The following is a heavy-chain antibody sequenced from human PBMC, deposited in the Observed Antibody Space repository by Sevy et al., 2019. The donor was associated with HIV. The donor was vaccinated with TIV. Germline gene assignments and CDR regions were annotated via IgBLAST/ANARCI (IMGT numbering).Heavy chain of an antibody. J-gene: IGHJ6*02. CDR3: ARDRGVGTSAYGMDV. D-gene: IGHD1-26*01. V-gene: IGHV3-21*01. Sequence: GGSLRLSCAASGFTFSSYSLSSYSMNWVRQAPGKGLEWVSSISSGSSYIFYADSVKGRFTISRDNAKNSLYLQMNSLRAEYTAVYYCARDRGVGTSAYGMDVWGQGTTVTVSS. CDR2: ISSGSSYI. CDR1: GFTFSSYSLSSYS.